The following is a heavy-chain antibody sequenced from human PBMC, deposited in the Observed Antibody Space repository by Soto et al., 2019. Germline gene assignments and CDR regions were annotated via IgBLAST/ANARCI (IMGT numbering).Heavy chain of an antibody. CDR1: GYTFTSYA. CDR3: ARDQVGYCSSTSCYRYYYGMDV. Sequence: ASVKVSCKASGYTFTSYAMHWVRRAPGQRLEWMGWINAGNGNTKYSQKFQGRVTITRDTSASTAYMELSSLRSEDTAVYYCARDQVGYCSSTSCYRYYYGMDVWGQGTTVTVSS. CDR2: INAGNGNT. J-gene: IGHJ6*02. D-gene: IGHD2-2*01. V-gene: IGHV1-3*01.